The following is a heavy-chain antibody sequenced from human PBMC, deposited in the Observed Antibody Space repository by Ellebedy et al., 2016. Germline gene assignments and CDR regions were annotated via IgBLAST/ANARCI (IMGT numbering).Heavy chain of an antibody. Sequence: ASVKVSCKGSGYSFTSYWISWVRQMPGKGLEWMGRIDPSDSYTNYSPSFQGHVTISADKSISTAYLQWSSLKASDTAMYYCARGGQWLEFDPWGQGTLVTVSS. J-gene: IGHJ5*02. CDR1: GYSFTSYW. V-gene: IGHV5-10-1*01. D-gene: IGHD6-19*01. CDR3: ARGGQWLEFDP. CDR2: IDPSDSYT.